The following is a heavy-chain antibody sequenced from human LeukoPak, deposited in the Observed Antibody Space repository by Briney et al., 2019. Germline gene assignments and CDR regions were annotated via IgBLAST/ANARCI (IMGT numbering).Heavy chain of an antibody. J-gene: IGHJ6*03. CDR2: IKQDGSEK. CDR1: GFTFSSYW. Sequence: GGSLRLSCAASGFTFSSYWMSWVRQAPGKGLEWVANIKQDGSEKYYVDSVKGRFTISRDNAKNSLYLQMNSLRAEDTAVYYCARAGAPGWFGDSDYYYMDVWGKGTTVTVSS. V-gene: IGHV3-7*01. CDR3: ARAGAPGWFGDSDYYYMDV. D-gene: IGHD3-10*01.